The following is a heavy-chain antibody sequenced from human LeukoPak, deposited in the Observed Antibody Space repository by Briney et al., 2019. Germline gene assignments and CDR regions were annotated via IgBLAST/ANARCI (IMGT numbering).Heavy chain of an antibody. CDR2: ISSNGGST. Sequence: PGGSLRLSCSASGFTFSSYAMHWVRQAPGKGLEYVSAISSNGGSTYYADSVKGRFTISRDNSKNTLYLQMSSLRAEDTAVYYCVKGGYCSSTSCYADHYYYGMDVWGKGITVTVSS. D-gene: IGHD2-2*01. CDR3: VKGGYCSSTSCYADHYYYGMDV. CDR1: GFTFSSYA. J-gene: IGHJ6*04. V-gene: IGHV3-64D*06.